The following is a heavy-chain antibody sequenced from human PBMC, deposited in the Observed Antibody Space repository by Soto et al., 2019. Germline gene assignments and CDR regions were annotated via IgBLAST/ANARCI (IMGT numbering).Heavy chain of an antibody. D-gene: IGHD2-2*01. V-gene: IGHV4-59*08. CDR1: GGSISSYY. CDR2: IYYSGST. CDR3: ARRVTGYCSSTSCYGSRNYYYYYMDV. Sequence: QVQLQESGPGLVKPSETLSLTCTVSGGSISSYYWSWIRQPPGKGLEWIGSIYYSGSTNYNPSLKSRIRISVDTYKNQFSLKLSSVTAADTAVYYCARRVTGYCSSTSCYGSRNYYYYYMDVWGKGTTVTVSS. J-gene: IGHJ6*03.